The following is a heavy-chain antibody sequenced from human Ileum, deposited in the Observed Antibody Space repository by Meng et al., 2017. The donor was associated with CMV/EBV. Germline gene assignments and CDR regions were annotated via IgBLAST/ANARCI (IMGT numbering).Heavy chain of an antibody. CDR2: IHPTGTT. CDR3: ARAAARGVPVDL. V-gene: IGHV4-4*07. J-gene: IGHJ5*02. CDR1: GGSLTSYS. D-gene: IGHD3-10*01. Sequence: QLEQQYVGPRLLKPSRTLAPTCTATGGSLTSYSWTWIRQPAGKGLEWIGRIHPTGTTDDNPSLRSRVSMSLDKSKNQFSLKLTSVTAADTAVYYCARAAARGVPVDLWGQGTLVTVSS.